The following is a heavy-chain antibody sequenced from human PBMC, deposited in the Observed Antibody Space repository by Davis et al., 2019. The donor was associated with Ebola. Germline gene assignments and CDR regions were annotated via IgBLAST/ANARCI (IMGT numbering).Heavy chain of an antibody. V-gene: IGHV3-74*01. CDR1: GFTFSSYW. J-gene: IGHJ6*02. CDR2: INSDGSST. Sequence: PGGSLRLSCAASGFTFSSYWMHWVRQAPGKGLVWVSRINSDGSSTSYADSVKGRFTISRDNAKNTLYLQMNSLRAEDTAVYYCARDFYYDSSGYYSGVYYYYYGMDVWGQGTTVTVSS. D-gene: IGHD3-22*01. CDR3: ARDFYYDSSGYYSGVYYYYYGMDV.